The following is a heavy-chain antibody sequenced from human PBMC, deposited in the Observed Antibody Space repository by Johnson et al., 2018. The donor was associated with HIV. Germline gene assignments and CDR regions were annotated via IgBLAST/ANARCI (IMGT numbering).Heavy chain of an antibody. J-gene: IGHJ3*02. CDR2: ISSDGSAK. V-gene: IGHV3-30-3*01. CDR3: ARDWDAYGAFDI. D-gene: IGHD1-26*01. CDR1: GFTFSNYA. Sequence: QVQLVESGGGVVQPGSSLRLSCAASGFTFSNYAVHWVRQAPGKGLEWVAVISSDGSAKYSADSVKGPFTISRDNSKNTLYLQLNTLRAADTAVYYCARDWDAYGAFDIWGQGTMVTVSS.